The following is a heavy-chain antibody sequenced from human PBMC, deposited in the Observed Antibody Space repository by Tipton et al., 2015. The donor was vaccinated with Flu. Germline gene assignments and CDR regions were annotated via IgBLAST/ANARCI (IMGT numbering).Heavy chain of an antibody. CDR3: ARAGYYDFWSGYYSSNPVYFDL. CDR2: IYTSGST. J-gene: IGHJ2*01. V-gene: IGHV4-4*07. CDR1: GGSISSYY. Sequence: TLSLTCTVSGGSISSYYWSWIRQPAGKGLEWIGRIYTSGSTNYNPSLKSRVTMSVDTSKNQFSLKLSSVTAADTAVYYCARAGYYDFWSGYYSSNPVYFDLRGRGTLVTVSS. D-gene: IGHD3-3*01.